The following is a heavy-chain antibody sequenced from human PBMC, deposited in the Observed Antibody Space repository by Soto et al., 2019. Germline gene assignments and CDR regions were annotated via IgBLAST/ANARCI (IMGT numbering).Heavy chain of an antibody. CDR1: GFTLSSHE. CDR2: ISSSGGTI. Sequence: EVQLVESGGGLVQPGGSLRLSCAASGFTLSSHEMTWVRQAPGTGLEWVSYISSSGGTIYYADSVKGRFTMSRDDAKNSLYLQMNSLRAEDTAVYYCAREVGGYYFDYCGQGTLVTVSS. J-gene: IGHJ4*02. D-gene: IGHD3-10*01. CDR3: AREVGGYYFDY. V-gene: IGHV3-48*03.